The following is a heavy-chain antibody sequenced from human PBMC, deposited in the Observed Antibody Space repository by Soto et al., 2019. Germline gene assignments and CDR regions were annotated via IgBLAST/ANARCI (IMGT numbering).Heavy chain of an antibody. CDR1: GYTFTSYD. V-gene: IGHV1-8*01. CDR2: MNPNSGNT. D-gene: IGHD7-27*01. CDR3: ASLPWANYYYYGMDV. Sequence: ALVKLSCKASGYTFTSYDINWVRQATGQGLEWMGWMNPNSGNTGYAQKFQGRVTMTRNTSISTAYMELSSLRSEDTAVYYCASLPWANYYYYGMDVWGQGTTVTVSS. J-gene: IGHJ6*02.